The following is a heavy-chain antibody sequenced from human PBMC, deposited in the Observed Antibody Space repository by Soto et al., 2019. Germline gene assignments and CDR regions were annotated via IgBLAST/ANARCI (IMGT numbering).Heavy chain of an antibody. CDR1: GFTFSNYD. CDR2: IGTAGDT. Sequence: EVQLVESGGGLVQPGGSLRLSCAASGFTFSNYDMHWVRQATGKGLEWVSAIGTAGDTYYPGSVKGRFTIPRENAKHSLYLQMNSLRAGDTAVYYCAKEHWGGVVDYWGQGTLVTVSS. V-gene: IGHV3-13*01. D-gene: IGHD7-27*01. CDR3: AKEHWGGVVDY. J-gene: IGHJ4*02.